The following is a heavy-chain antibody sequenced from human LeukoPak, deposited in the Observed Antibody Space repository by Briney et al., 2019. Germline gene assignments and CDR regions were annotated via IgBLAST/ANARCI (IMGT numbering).Heavy chain of an antibody. J-gene: IGHJ4*02. Sequence: GGSLRLSCAVSGFTFSTYWMHWVRQAPGKGLVWVSRIYSDGSGTIYADSVKGRFTISRDNAKNTLYLQMNSLRAEDTAVYYCANPSGETSDYWGQGTLVTVSS. CDR2: IYSDGSGT. CDR1: GFTFSTYW. CDR3: ANPSGETSDY. D-gene: IGHD1-14*01. V-gene: IGHV3-74*01.